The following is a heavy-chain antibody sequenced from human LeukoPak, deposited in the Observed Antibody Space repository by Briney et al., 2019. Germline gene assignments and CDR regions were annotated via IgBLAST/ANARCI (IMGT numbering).Heavy chain of an antibody. Sequence: SGGSLRLSCAASGFTFSNYAMAWVRQAPGKGLEWVSAISGNGGRTYSADSVQGRFTISRDNSKNTVYLQMDNLRAEDTAVYYCEGEGADEVGMDVWGQGTTVTVSS. CDR2: ISGNGGRT. J-gene: IGHJ6*02. D-gene: IGHD3-10*01. V-gene: IGHV3-23*01. CDR3: EGEGADEVGMDV. CDR1: GFTFSNYA.